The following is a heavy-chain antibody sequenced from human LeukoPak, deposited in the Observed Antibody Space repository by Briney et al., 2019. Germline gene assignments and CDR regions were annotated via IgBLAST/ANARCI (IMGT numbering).Heavy chain of an antibody. V-gene: IGHV3-53*01. CDR3: AGGSVWIFDH. CDR1: GFTVSSNY. CDR2: IYSGGST. J-gene: IGHJ4*02. Sequence: GGSLRLSCAASGFTVSSNYMNWVRQAPGKGLEWVSVIYSGGSTYYADSVKGRFTISRDNGKNSLYLQMNSLRAEDTAVYYCAGGSVWIFDHWGQGALVTVSS. D-gene: IGHD6-19*01.